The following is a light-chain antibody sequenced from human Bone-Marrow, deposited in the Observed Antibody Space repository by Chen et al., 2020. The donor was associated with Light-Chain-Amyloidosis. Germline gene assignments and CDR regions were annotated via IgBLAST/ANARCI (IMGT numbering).Light chain of an antibody. CDR3: MQSIHLRT. CDR1: QSLLYSNGLTY. V-gene: IGKV2D-29*01. Sequence: DVVMTQTPLSLSVTPGQPASISCKSIQSLLYSNGLTYLYWFLQKPGQPPQLLIYEAFNRFSGVPHRVSGSGSGTDFTLKISRVEAEDVGTYYCMQSIHLRTFSQGTKVEIK. CDR2: EAF. J-gene: IGKJ1*01.